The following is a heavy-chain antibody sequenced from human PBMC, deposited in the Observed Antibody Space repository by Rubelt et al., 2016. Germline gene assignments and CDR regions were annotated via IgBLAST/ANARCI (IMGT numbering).Heavy chain of an antibody. V-gene: IGHV3-30*19. J-gene: IGHJ4*02. CDR1: GFTFSSYG. Sequence: QVQLVESGGGVVQPGGSLRLSCAASGFTFSSYGMHWVRQAPGKGLEWVAVISYDGSNKYYADSVKGRITIPRDNAKNTLYLQMNSLRAEDTAVYYCAHSSSWYYFGYWGQGTLVTVSS. CDR2: ISYDGSNK. CDR3: AHSSSWYYFGY. D-gene: IGHD6-13*01.